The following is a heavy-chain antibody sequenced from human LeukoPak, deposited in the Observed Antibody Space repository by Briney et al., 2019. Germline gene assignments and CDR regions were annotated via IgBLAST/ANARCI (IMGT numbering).Heavy chain of an antibody. J-gene: IGHJ4*02. CDR2: IDSKEGST. V-gene: IGHV3-64*01. CDR1: GLTLRDYG. CDR3: ARDLSGITGYTYGRGIDY. D-gene: IGHD5-18*01. Sequence: GGSLRLSCAASGLTLRDYGMHWVRQAPGKGLEYVSAIDSKEGSTYYANSVKGRFTISRDNSKNTLYLQMGSLRAEDMAVYYCARDLSGITGYTYGRGIDYWGQGTLVTVSS.